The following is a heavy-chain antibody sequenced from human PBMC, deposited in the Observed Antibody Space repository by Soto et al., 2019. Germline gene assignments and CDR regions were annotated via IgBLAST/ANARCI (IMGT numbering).Heavy chain of an antibody. CDR2: IYYSGST. Sequence: LSLTCTVSGGSVSSYYWSWIRQPPGKGLEWIGYIYYSGSTNYNPSLKSRVTISVDTSKNQFSLKLSSVTAADTAVYYCARYRIVGATPPYYYYGMDVWGQGTTVTVSS. CDR1: GGSVSSYY. V-gene: IGHV4-59*02. J-gene: IGHJ6*02. D-gene: IGHD1-26*01. CDR3: ARYRIVGATPPYYYYGMDV.